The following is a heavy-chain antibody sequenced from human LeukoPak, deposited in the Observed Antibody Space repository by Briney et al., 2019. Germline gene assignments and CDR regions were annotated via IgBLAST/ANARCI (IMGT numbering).Heavy chain of an antibody. Sequence: VASVKVSCKASGGTFSSYAISWVRQAPGQGLEWLGWISTYDDNIKYAQSLQGRLTLTIDTSTSTAYMELRSLTSDDTAVYYCARETYSNILTGTDYWGPGTLVTVSS. CDR2: ISTYDDNI. V-gene: IGHV1-18*01. CDR1: GGTFSSYA. D-gene: IGHD3-9*01. CDR3: ARETYSNILTGTDY. J-gene: IGHJ4*02.